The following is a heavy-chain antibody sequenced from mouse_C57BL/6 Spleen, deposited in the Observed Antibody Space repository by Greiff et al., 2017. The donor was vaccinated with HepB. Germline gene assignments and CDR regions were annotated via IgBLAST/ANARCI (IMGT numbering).Heavy chain of an antibody. CDR3: TRGGTESRAMDY. Sequence: VQLQQSGAELVRPGASVTLSCKASGYTFTDYEMHWVKQTPVHGLEWIGAIDPETGGTAYNQKFKGKAILTADKSSRTAYMELRSLTSEDSAVYYCTRGGTESRAMDYWGQGTSVTVSS. CDR1: GYTFTDYE. V-gene: IGHV1-15*01. CDR2: IDPETGGT. D-gene: IGHD3-3*01. J-gene: IGHJ4*01.